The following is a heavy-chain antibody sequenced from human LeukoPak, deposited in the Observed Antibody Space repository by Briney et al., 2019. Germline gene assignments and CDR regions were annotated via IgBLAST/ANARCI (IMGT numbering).Heavy chain of an antibody. D-gene: IGHD3-10*01. Sequence: PGRSLRLSCAASGFTFGSYAMHWVRQAPGKGLEWVAVISYDGSNKYYADSVKGRFTISRDNSKNTLYLQMNSLRAEDTAVYYCARAYGSGSYSYFDYWGQGTLVTVSS. V-gene: IGHV3-30-3*01. CDR1: GFTFGSYA. CDR3: ARAYGSGSYSYFDY. CDR2: ISYDGSNK. J-gene: IGHJ4*02.